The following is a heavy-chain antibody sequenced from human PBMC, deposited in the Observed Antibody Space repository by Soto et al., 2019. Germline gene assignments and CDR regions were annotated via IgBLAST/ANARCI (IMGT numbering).Heavy chain of an antibody. CDR1: GFTFSSYW. V-gene: IGHV3-74*01. CDR3: ASLPSGYCSSTSCYASAFGYYYYMDV. CDR2: INSDGSST. D-gene: IGHD2-2*03. Sequence: GGSLRLSCAASGFTFSSYWMHWVRQAPGKGLVWVSRINSDGSSTSYADSVKGRFTISRDNAKNTLYLQMNSLRAEDTAGYYCASLPSGYCSSTSCYASAFGYYYYMDVWGKGTTVTVSS. J-gene: IGHJ6*03.